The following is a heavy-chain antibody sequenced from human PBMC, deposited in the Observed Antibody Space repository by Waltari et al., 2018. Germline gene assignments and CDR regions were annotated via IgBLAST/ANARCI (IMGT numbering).Heavy chain of an antibody. D-gene: IGHD4-17*01. CDR2: MYSGGST. CDR1: GFSVSNNY. V-gene: IGHV3-53*04. Sequence: EVQLVESGGGLVQPGGSLRLSCAVAGFSVSNNYMSWVRQAPGKGLECVSNMYSGGSTYYADSGKGRFTSSRHSSKNTLYLQMNSLTVEDTAVYYCARQMTTASTWQTDWGQGTLITVSS. CDR3: ARQMTTASTWQTD. J-gene: IGHJ4*02.